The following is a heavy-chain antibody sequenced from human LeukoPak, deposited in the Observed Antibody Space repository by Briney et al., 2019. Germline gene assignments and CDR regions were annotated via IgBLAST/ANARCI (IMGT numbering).Heavy chain of an antibody. V-gene: IGHV4-4*07. J-gene: IGHJ4*02. CDR2: IYISGST. CDR1: GGSISTHY. Sequence: SETLSLTCTVSGGSISTHYWSWIRQSAGKGLEWIGRIYISGSTDYNPSLKSRVTMSVDTSKNQFSLKLSPVTAADTAVYCCARGGQHLWPAYFDYWGQGTLVTVSS. D-gene: IGHD5-18*01. CDR3: ARGGQHLWPAYFDY.